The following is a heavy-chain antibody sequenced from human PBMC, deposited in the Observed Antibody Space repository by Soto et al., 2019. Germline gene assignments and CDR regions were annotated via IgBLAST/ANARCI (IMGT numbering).Heavy chain of an antibody. CDR3: AGSGGAGGYYFDY. D-gene: IGHD1-26*01. CDR1: GDSINNFY. J-gene: IGHJ4*02. Sequence: PSETLSLTCTVSGDSINNFYWNWLRQPPGKGLEWIGYIHTSGSTNYNPSLKSRVTISVDTSKNQFSLKLSSVTAADTAVYYCAGSGGAGGYYFDYWGQGTLVTVSS. CDR2: IHTSGST. V-gene: IGHV4-4*09.